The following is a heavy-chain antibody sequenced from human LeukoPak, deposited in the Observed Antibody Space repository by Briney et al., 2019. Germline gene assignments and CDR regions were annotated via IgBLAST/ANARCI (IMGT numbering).Heavy chain of an antibody. Sequence: AGSLRLSCAASGFTFSSYDMHWVRQATGKGLEWVSAIGTAGDTYYPGSVKGRFTISRENAKNSLYLQMNSLRAGDTAVYYCARGNTRSWFDPWGQGTLVTVSS. J-gene: IGHJ5*02. CDR1: GFTFSSYD. CDR2: IGTAGDT. CDR3: ARGNTRSWFDP. V-gene: IGHV3-13*01.